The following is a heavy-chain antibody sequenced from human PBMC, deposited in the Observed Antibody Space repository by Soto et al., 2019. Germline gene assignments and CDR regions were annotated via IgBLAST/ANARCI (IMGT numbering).Heavy chain of an antibody. CDR1: GDTFTGYY. Sequence: GASVKVSCKASGDTFTGYYMHWVRRAPGQGLEWMGWINPNSGGTNYAQNLQGRVIMTADTSTSTAYMELRSLRSDDTAIYYCTREGSAPYYYYGMDAWGQGTTVTVSS. CDR2: INPNSGGT. J-gene: IGHJ6*02. V-gene: IGHV1-2*02. D-gene: IGHD3-10*01. CDR3: TREGSAPYYYYGMDA.